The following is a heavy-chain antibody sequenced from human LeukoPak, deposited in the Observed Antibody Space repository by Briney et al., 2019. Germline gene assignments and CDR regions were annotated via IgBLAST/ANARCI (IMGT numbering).Heavy chain of an antibody. D-gene: IGHD3-3*01. CDR3: ARDTGAHVLRFLEWLSQPYYYYYYGMDV. J-gene: IGHJ6*02. V-gene: IGHV1-18*01. CDR1: GYTFTSYG. CDR2: ISAYNGNT. Sequence: ASVKVSYTASGYTFTSYGISWVRQAPGQGLEWMGWISAYNGNTNYAQKLQGRVTMTTDTSTSTAYMELRSLRSDDTAVYYCARDTGAHVLRFLEWLSQPYYYYYYGMDVWGQGTTVTVSS.